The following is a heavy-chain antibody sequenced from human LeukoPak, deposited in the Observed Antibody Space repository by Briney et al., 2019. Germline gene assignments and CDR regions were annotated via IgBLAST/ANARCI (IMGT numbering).Heavy chain of an antibody. CDR1: GGSISSGGYY. Sequence: SETLSLTCTISGGSISSGGYYWSWIRQHPGKGLEWIGRIYTSGSTNYNPSLKSRVTMSVDTSKNQFSLKLSSVTAADTAVYYCARVFSFDSFFDYWGQGTRVTVSS. D-gene: IGHD3-9*01. CDR2: IYTSGST. CDR3: ARVFSFDSFFDY. J-gene: IGHJ4*02. V-gene: IGHV4-61*02.